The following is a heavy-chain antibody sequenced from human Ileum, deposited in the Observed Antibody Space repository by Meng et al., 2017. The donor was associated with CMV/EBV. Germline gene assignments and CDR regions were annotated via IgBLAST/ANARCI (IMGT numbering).Heavy chain of an antibody. CDR1: GFAFNYAW. V-gene: IGHV3-15*01. J-gene: IGHJ4*02. CDR2: IKSKTDGGTT. Sequence: GESLKISCAASGFAFNYAWMTWVRQAPGKGLEWVGRIKSKTDGGTTDFSAPVEGRFTISRDDSENTLFLQMNSLKTEDTAVYYCATVGPTPGEYFDFWGQGILVTVSS. CDR3: ATVGPTPGEYFDF.